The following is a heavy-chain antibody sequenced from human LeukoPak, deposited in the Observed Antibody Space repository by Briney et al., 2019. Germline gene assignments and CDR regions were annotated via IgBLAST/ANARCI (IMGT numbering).Heavy chain of an antibody. CDR2: IYYSGST. CDR3: ARERADFHFWSGYYDY. J-gene: IGHJ4*02. V-gene: IGHV4-39*02. CDR1: GGSISSSSYY. D-gene: IGHD3-3*02. Sequence: SETLSLTCTVSGGSISSSSYYWGWIRQPPGKGLEWIGSIYYSGSTYYNPSLKSRVTISVDTSKNQFSLKLSSVTAADTAVYYCARERADFHFWSGYYDYWAQGTQVTVSS.